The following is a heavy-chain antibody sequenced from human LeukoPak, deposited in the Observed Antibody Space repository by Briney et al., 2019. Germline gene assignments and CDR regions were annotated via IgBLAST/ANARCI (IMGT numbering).Heavy chain of an antibody. Sequence: PGGSLRLSCAASGFTFSSYGMSWVRQAPGKGLEWVSAISGSGGSTYYADSVKGRFTISRDNSKNTLYLQMNSLRAEDTAVYYCARELYDILTGYYNVRGGAAFDIWGQGTMVTVSS. V-gene: IGHV3-23*01. CDR1: GFTFSSYG. CDR2: ISGSGGST. J-gene: IGHJ3*02. CDR3: ARELYDILTGYYNVRGGAAFDI. D-gene: IGHD3-9*01.